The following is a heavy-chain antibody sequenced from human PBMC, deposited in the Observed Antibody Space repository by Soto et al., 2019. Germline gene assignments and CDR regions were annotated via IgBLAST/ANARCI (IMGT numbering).Heavy chain of an antibody. CDR2: LVPQFGTP. V-gene: IGHV1-69*01. D-gene: IGHD5-18*01. Sequence: QVQPVQSGAEVKKPGSSVKVSCLASRGTFNRYAINWVRQAPGHGLEWLGALVPQFGTPNYAQKFQDRVRIVAHESTHTTTMELRGLTSDDTAVNYCARQDRNTPMVPFDIWGQRTLVTV. J-gene: IGHJ4*02. CDR1: RGTFNRYA. CDR3: ARQDRNTPMVPFDI.